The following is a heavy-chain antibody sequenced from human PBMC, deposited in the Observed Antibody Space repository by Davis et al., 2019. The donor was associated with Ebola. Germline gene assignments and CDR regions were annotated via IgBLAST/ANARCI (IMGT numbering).Heavy chain of an antibody. J-gene: IGHJ3*02. CDR2: IYTGDSDT. Sequence: KVSCKDSGNSFSSHWIGWVRQMPGKGLEWMGIIYTGDSDTRYSPSFRGQVTISADKSIKTAFLQWSSLKASDTALYYCASLRRTITGMDDGFDMWGQGTMVTVSS. CDR1: GNSFSSHW. CDR3: ASLRRTITGMDDGFDM. V-gene: IGHV5-51*01. D-gene: IGHD2-8*02.